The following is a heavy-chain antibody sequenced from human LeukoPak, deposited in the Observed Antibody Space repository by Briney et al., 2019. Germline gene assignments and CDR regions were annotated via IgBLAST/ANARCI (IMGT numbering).Heavy chain of an antibody. D-gene: IGHD6-6*01. CDR3: ARRKWASSSFLFDY. CDR1: GFTFSNYD. CDR2: ISHDGSNK. V-gene: IGHV3-30*03. J-gene: IGHJ4*02. Sequence: GGSLRLSCAASGFTFSNYDIHWVRQAPGKGLEWVAIISHDGSNKYYGDSLKGRFTISRDNSKNSLYLQMNSLRAEDTAVYYCARRKWASSSFLFDYWGQGTLVTVSS.